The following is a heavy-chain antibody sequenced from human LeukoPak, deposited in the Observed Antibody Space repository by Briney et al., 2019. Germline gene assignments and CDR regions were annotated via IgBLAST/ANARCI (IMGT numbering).Heavy chain of an antibody. CDR2: IKQDGSEK. Sequence: GGSLRLSCAASGFTFSSYWMSWVRQAPGKGLEWVANIKQDGSEKYYVDSVKGRFTISRDNAKNSLDLQMNSLRAEDTAVYYCAREIRPNYQAHYDFWSGYRKLYESYYYYYYYMDVWGKGTTVTVSS. V-gene: IGHV3-7*01. CDR3: AREIRPNYQAHYDFWSGYRKLYESYYYYYYYMDV. J-gene: IGHJ6*03. D-gene: IGHD3-3*01. CDR1: GFTFSSYW.